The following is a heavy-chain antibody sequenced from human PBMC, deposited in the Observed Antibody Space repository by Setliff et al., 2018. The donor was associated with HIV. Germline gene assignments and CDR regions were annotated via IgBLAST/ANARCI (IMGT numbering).Heavy chain of an antibody. Sequence: GASVKVSCKASGYTFTGYCMHWVRQAPGQGLEWMGWINPNNGGTNYAQKFQGWITMTRDTSISTAYMELSRLRSDDTAVYYCARGMDYYDTSGYYQYYFDYWGQGTMVTV. D-gene: IGHD3-22*01. CDR1: GYTFTGYC. CDR3: ARGMDYYDTSGYYQYYFDY. CDR2: INPNNGGT. J-gene: IGHJ4*02. V-gene: IGHV1-2*04.